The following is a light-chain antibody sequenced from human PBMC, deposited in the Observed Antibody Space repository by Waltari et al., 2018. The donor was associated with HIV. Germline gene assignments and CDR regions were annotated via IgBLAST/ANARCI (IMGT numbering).Light chain of an antibody. V-gene: IGLV1-47*01. CDR2: RNK. CDR1: SSNIGTNY. J-gene: IGLJ2*01. CDR3: AVWDDTLRGV. Sequence: QSVLTQPPSASGTPGQRVPIACSGSSSNIGTNYVYWYQQLPGTAPKVVIYRNKQRPSGVPDRCSGSKSGTSASLAINGLRSEDEANYYCAVWDDTLRGVFGGGTKLTVL.